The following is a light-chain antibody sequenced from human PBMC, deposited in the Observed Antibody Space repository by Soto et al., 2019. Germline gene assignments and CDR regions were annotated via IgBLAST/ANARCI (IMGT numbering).Light chain of an antibody. CDR2: GAS. J-gene: IGKJ1*01. Sequence: EIVLTQSPGTLSLSPGDRATLSCRASQSLSRSSLAWYQQKPGRAPRLLIYGASSRATGIPDRFSGSGSGTDFTLTISRLEPEDFAVYYCQQYGSLPRTFGQGTKVDIK. CDR3: QQYGSLPRT. V-gene: IGKV3-20*01. CDR1: QSLSRSS.